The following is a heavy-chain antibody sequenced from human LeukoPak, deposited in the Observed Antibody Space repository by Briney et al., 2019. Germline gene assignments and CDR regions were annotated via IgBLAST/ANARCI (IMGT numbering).Heavy chain of an antibody. CDR3: ARTWGSLDY. CDR2: MNPNSGNT. Sequence: ASVKVSCKASGYPFTSYVINWVRQAPGQGLEWMGWMNPNSGNTGYAQKFQGRVTMTRDTSISTAYMELSSLRSDDTAVYYCARTWGSLDYWGQGALVTVSS. CDR1: GYPFTSYV. V-gene: IGHV1-8*01. D-gene: IGHD7-27*01. J-gene: IGHJ4*02.